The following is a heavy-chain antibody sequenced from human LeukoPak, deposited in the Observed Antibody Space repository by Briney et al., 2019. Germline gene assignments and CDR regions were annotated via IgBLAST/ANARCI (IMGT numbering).Heavy chain of an antibody. J-gene: IGHJ5*02. V-gene: IGHV3-30*18. Sequence: PEGSLRLSCAASGFTFSSYGMHWVRQAPGKGLEWVAVISYDGSNKYYADSVKGRFTISRDNSKNTLYLQMNSLRAEDTAVYYCAKRGFDPWGQGTLVTVSS. CDR1: GFTFSSYG. CDR3: AKRGFDP. CDR2: ISYDGSNK.